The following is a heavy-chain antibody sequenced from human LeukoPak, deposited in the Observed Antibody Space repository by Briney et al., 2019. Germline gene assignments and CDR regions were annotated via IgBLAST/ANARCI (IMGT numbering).Heavy chain of an antibody. CDR3: AKDRKILWELLY. CDR1: GDTISVDY. D-gene: IGHD1-26*01. Sequence: SETLSLTCTVSGDTISVDYWNWIRQSPGKGLEWIGYIYYTGRIKYNPSLASRLTISIDRSKSQFSLKLSSVTAADTAVYYCAKDRKILWELLYWGQGTLVTVSS. V-gene: IGHV4-59*01. CDR2: IYYTGRI. J-gene: IGHJ4*02.